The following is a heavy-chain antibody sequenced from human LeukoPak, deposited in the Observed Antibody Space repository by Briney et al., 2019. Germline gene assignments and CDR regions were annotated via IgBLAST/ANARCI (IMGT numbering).Heavy chain of an antibody. CDR3: AKDLVGSNPHDY. D-gene: IGHD1-26*01. CDR2: IGSSGDYT. J-gene: IGHJ4*02. V-gene: IGHV3-23*01. CDR1: GFTFSNYA. Sequence: PGGSLRLSCAASGFTFSNYAMTWVRQAPGKGLERVSGIGSSGDYTYYADSVKGRFTISRDNSKNTLFLQMSSLRVEDTAVYYCAKDLVGSNPHDYWGQGTLVTVSS.